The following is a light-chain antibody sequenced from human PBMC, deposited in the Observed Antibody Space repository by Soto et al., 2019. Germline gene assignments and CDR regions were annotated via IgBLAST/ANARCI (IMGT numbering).Light chain of an antibody. J-gene: IGLJ3*02. CDR2: EVT. CDR1: SSDVGDYKY. Sequence: QPVLTQPASVSASPGQSITISCTGTSSDVGDYKYVSWYQQHPGKAPQLMIYEVTSRPSGVSNRFSGSTSGNTASLTISGLQDEDEAAYYCSSYTNKNTWVFGGGTQLTVL. CDR3: SSYTNKNTWV. V-gene: IGLV2-14*01.